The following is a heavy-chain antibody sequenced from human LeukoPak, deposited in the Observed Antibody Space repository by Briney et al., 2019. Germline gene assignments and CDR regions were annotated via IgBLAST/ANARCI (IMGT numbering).Heavy chain of an antibody. CDR3: VSSLHGFSYGPGY. CDR2: IDLSGSVL. J-gene: IGHJ4*02. Sequence: PGGSRRLSCAASGFTFSDYTMNWVRQAPGKGLEWVSYIDLSGSVLYYVDSVKGRFTISRDNARRSLYLQMNSLRVEDTAMYYCVSSLHGFSYGPGYWGQGTLVIVSS. D-gene: IGHD3-10*01. CDR1: GFTFSDYT. V-gene: IGHV3-48*04.